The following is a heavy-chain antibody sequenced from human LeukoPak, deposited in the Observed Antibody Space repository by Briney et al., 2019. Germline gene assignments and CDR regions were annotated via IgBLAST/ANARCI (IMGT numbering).Heavy chain of an antibody. CDR2: ISWNSGSI. CDR1: GFTFDDYA. D-gene: IGHD6-13*01. V-gene: IGHV3-9*03. Sequence: GRSLRLSCAASGFTFDDYAMHWVRQAPGKGLEWVSGISWNSGSIGYADSVKGRFTISRDNAKNSLYLQMNSLRAEDMALYYCAKSAAGTFYYYMDVWGKGTTVTVSS. J-gene: IGHJ6*03. CDR3: AKSAAGTFYYYMDV.